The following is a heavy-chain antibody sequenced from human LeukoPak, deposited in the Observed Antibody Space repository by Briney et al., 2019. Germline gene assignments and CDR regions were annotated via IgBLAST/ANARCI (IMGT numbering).Heavy chain of an antibody. CDR2: INHSGST. D-gene: IGHD3-9*01. V-gene: IGHV4-34*01. Sequence: SETLSLTCAVYGGSFSGYYWSWIRQPPGKGLEWIGEINHSGSTNYNPSLKSRVTISVDTSKNQFSLKLSSVTAADTAVYYCARLHYDILTGYTNFDYWGQGTLVTVSS. J-gene: IGHJ4*02. CDR1: GGSFSGYY. CDR3: ARLHYDILTGYTNFDY.